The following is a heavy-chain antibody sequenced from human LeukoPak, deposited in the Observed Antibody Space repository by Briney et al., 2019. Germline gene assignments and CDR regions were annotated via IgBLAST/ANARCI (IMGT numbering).Heavy chain of an antibody. J-gene: IGHJ4*02. V-gene: IGHV3-7*03. CDR2: MNQDGSEK. D-gene: IGHD6-13*01. CDR1: GFPLSTYW. Sequence: GSLRLSCVTSGFPLSTYWMMWVRQAPGKGLEWVANMNQDGSEKHYGDSVKGRLTISRDNSKNTLYLQMNSLRVEDTAVYYCAKESYSSSWDYWGQGTLVTVSS. CDR3: AKESYSSSWDY.